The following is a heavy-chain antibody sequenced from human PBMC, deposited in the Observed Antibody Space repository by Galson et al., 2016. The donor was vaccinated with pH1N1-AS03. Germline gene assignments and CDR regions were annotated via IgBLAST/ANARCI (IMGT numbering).Heavy chain of an antibody. Sequence: ETLSLTCAVSGDSISTSNWWSWVRQPPGKGLEWIGEVSHAGRTNYSPSLKSRVTISLDKSKNQFSLQLTSVTAADTAVYYCARDVLPYSLGLDVWGQGTTVTASS. J-gene: IGHJ6*02. CDR3: ARDVLPYSLGLDV. V-gene: IGHV4-4*02. D-gene: IGHD5-18*01. CDR2: VSHAGRT. CDR1: GDSISTSNW.